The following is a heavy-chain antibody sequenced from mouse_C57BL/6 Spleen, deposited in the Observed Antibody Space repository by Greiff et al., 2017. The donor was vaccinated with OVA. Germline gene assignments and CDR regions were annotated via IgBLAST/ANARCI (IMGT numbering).Heavy chain of an antibody. V-gene: IGHV5-16*01. CDR2: INYDGSST. Sequence: EVQRVESEGGLVQPGSSMKLSCTASGFTFSDYYMAWVRQVPEKGLEWVANINYDGSSTYYLDSLKSRFIISRDNAKNILYLQMSSLKSEDTATYYCASYDYEGWFAYWGQGTLVTVSA. J-gene: IGHJ3*01. CDR3: ASYDYEGWFAY. D-gene: IGHD2-4*01. CDR1: GFTFSDYY.